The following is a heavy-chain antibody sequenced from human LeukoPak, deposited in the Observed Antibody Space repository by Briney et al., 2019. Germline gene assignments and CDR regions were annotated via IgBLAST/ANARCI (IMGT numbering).Heavy chain of an antibody. J-gene: IGHJ6*02. D-gene: IGHD3-3*01. CDR3: ARVGYDFWSGYPPPYYYGMDV. V-gene: IGHV1-46*01. CDR2: IYPRDGST. Sequence: ASVKVSCKASGYTFTSNYIHWVRQAPGQGLEWMGMIYPRDGSTSYAQKFQGRVTMTRDTSTSTVYMELSSLRSEDTAVYYCARVGYDFWSGYPPPYYYGMDVWGQGTTVTVSS. CDR1: GYTFTSNY.